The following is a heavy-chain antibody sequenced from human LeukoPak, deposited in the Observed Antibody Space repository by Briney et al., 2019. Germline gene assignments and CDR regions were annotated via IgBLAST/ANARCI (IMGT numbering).Heavy chain of an antibody. V-gene: IGHV4-59*01. Sequence: SETLSLTCTVSGGSIGTYYWSWIRQPPGQGLEWIGYIYYSGNTNDNPSLKSRVTISVDTSKNQFSLKLSSVTAADTAVYYCARVGSWCFVLWGRRGLVSVSS. J-gene: IGHJ2*01. D-gene: IGHD2-15*01. CDR3: ARVGSWCFVL. CDR1: GGSIGTYY. CDR2: IYYSGNT.